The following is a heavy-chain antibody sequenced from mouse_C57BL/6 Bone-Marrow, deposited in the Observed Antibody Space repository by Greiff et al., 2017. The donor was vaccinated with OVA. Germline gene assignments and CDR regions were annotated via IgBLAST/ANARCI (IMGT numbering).Heavy chain of an antibody. CDR3: ARGYDYDEGWYFDV. CDR2: IYPRSGNT. D-gene: IGHD2-4*01. Sequence: VQRVESGAELAGPGASVKLSCKASGYTFTSYGISWVKQSTGQGLEWIGEIYPRSGNTYYNEKFKGKATLTADKSSSTAYMELRSLTSEDSAVYFCARGYDYDEGWYFDVWGTGTTVTVSS. V-gene: IGHV1-81*01. CDR1: GYTFTSYG. J-gene: IGHJ1*03.